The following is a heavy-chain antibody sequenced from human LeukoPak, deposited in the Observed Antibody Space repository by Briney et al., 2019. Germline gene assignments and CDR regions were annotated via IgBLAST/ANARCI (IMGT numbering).Heavy chain of an antibody. Sequence: GASVKVSCKASGYTFTSYDINWVRQATGQGLEWMGWMNPNSGGTNYAQKFQGRVTMTRDTSISTAYMELSRLRSDDTAVYYCARGLGYYDYVWGQGTMVTVSS. CDR3: ARGLGYYDYV. D-gene: IGHD3-16*01. J-gene: IGHJ3*01. CDR2: MNPNSGGT. V-gene: IGHV1-2*02. CDR1: GYTFTSYD.